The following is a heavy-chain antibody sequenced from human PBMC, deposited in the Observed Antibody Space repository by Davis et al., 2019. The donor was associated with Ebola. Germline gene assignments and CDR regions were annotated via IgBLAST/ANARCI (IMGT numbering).Heavy chain of an antibody. CDR2: IRSSDTTI. CDR1: GFTLSDYY. D-gene: IGHD6-19*01. Sequence: GESLKISCEASGFTLSDYYMSWIRQAPGKGLEWVSSIRSSDTTIYYSDPVKGRFTVSRDNAKNSLYLQMNSLRAEDTAVYYCARDKRSSWYGGMDVWGQGTTVTVSS. J-gene: IGHJ6*02. CDR3: ARDKRSSWYGGMDV. V-gene: IGHV3-11*01.